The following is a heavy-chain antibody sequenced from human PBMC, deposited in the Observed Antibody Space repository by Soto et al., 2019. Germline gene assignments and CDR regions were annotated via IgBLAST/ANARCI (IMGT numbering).Heavy chain of an antibody. Sequence: QVQLVQSGAEVKESGASVRVSCKASGYTFTGYYIHWVRQAPGQGLEWVGEISPKSGGTRYAQKFQGRVTMTKDTSITTVYMVLSNLSPDDTAVYYCGRGRSGELVVFYWGQGTLVTVHS. CDR3: GRGRSGELVVFY. J-gene: IGHJ4*02. CDR1: GYTFTGYY. CDR2: ISPKSGGT. D-gene: IGHD1-7*01. V-gene: IGHV1-2*02.